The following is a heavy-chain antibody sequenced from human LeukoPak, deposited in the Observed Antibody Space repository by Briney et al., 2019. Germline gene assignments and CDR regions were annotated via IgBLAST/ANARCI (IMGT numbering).Heavy chain of an antibody. V-gene: IGHV1-18*01. D-gene: IGHD2-15*01. CDR3: ARVSGYCSGGSCYGLPSHGMDV. CDR2: ISAYNGNT. Sequence: ASVKVSCKASGYTFTSYGISWVRQAPGQGLEWMGWISAYNGNTNYAQKLQGRVTMTRDTSTSTVYMELRSLRSEDTAVYYCARVSGYCSGGSCYGLPSHGMDVWGQGTTVTVSS. CDR1: GYTFTSYG. J-gene: IGHJ6*02.